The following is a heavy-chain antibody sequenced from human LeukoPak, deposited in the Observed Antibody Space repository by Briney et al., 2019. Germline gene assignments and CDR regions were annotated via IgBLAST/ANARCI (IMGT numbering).Heavy chain of an antibody. CDR3: ARAVDYYYYMDV. V-gene: IGHV3-53*01. CDR2: IYSGGST. Sequence: GGSLRLSCAASGFTVSSNYMSWVRQAPGKGLEWVSVIYSGGSTYYADSVKGQFTISRDNSKNTLYLQMNSLRAEDTAVYYCARAVDYYYYMDVWGKGTTVTVSS. D-gene: IGHD2-15*01. J-gene: IGHJ6*03. CDR1: GFTVSSNY.